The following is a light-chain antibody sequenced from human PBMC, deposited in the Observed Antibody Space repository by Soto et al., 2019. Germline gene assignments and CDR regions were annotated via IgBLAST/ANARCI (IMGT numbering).Light chain of an antibody. CDR1: QSVSSY. V-gene: IGKV3-11*01. CDR3: QQRSNWLYT. Sequence: EIVLTQSPATLSLSPGERATLSCRASQSVSSYLAWYQQKPGQAPRLLIYDASNRATCIPARFSGSGSGTDFTLTISSLEPEDCAVYYCQQRSNWLYTFGQGTKLEIK. J-gene: IGKJ2*01. CDR2: DAS.